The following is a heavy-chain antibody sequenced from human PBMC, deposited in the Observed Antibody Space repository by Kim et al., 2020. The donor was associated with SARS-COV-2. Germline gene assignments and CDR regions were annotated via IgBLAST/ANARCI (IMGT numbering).Heavy chain of an antibody. J-gene: IGHJ3*02. CDR2: ISYDGSNK. D-gene: IGHD6-6*01. V-gene: IGHV3-30*18. CDR3: AKDLGSIAARLSAFDI. CDR1: GFTFSSYG. Sequence: GGSLRLSCAASGFTFSSYGMHWVRQAPGKGLEWVAVISYDGSNKYYADSVKGRFTISRDNSKNTLYLQMNSLRAEDTAVYYCAKDLGSIAARLSAFDIWG.